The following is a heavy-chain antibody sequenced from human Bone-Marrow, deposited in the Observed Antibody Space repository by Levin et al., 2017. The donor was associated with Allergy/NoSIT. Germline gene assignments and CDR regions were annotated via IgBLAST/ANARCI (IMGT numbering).Heavy chain of an antibody. V-gene: IGHV3-23*01. CDR1: RPILSDYA. J-gene: IGHJ6*03. CDR3: AKAGTTVMVSYYYMDV. D-gene: IGHD4-17*01. Sequence: GGSLRLSCAASRPILSDYAMNWVRQAPGKGLQWVSGMSGSGGATYYADSVKGRFTISRDYSKSTVFLQMNSLRADDTAVYYCAKAGTTVMVSYYYMDVWGTGTTVTVAS. CDR2: MSGSGGAT.